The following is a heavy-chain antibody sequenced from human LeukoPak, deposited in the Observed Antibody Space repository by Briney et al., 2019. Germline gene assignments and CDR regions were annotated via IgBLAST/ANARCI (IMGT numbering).Heavy chain of an antibody. CDR3: ARISHCSSTSCYSYYYMDV. D-gene: IGHD2-2*02. V-gene: IGHV4-30-4*08. CDR1: GGSISSGDYY. J-gene: IGHJ6*03. CDR2: IYYSGST. Sequence: SSETLSLTCTVSGGSISSGDYYWSWIRQPPGKGLEWIGCIYYSGSTYYNPSLKSRVTISVDTSKNQFSLKLSSVTAADTAVYYCARISHCSSTSCYSYYYMDVWGKGTTVTVSS.